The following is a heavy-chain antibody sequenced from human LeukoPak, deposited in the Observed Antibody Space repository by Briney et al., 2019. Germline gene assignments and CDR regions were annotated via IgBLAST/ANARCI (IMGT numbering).Heavy chain of an antibody. CDR3: ARDDQLTSRGPTPRRYYFGLDV. CDR2: VYSNGSS. D-gene: IGHD4/OR15-4a*01. CDR1: GASASPYH. Sequence: SETLSLTCFMSGASASPYHWTWIRQSAGEGLEWIGRVYSNGSSTYNPSLKTRVTISVDTSNNQISLRLTSVTAADTAVYYCARDDQLTSRGPTPRRYYFGLDVWGQGTTVTVSS. J-gene: IGHJ6*02. V-gene: IGHV4-4*07.